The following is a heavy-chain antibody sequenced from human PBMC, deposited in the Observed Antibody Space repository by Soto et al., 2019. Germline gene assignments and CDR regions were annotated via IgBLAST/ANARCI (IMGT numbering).Heavy chain of an antibody. Sequence: QVQLVQSGAEVKKPGSSVKVSCKASGGTFSSYTISWVRQAPGQGLEWMGRIIPILGIANYAQKFQGRVTITADKSTSTAYMELSSLRSEDTAVYYCARDPPYYYGSGSYFNWFDPWGQGTLVTVSS. CDR2: IIPILGIA. J-gene: IGHJ5*02. CDR1: GGTFSSYT. V-gene: IGHV1-69*08. CDR3: ARDPPYYYGSGSYFNWFDP. D-gene: IGHD3-10*01.